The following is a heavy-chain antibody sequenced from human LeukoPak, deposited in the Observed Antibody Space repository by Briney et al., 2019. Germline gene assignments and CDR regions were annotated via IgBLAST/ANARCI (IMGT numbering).Heavy chain of an antibody. J-gene: IGHJ4*02. V-gene: IGHV4-30-2*01. Sequence: SQTLSLTCTVSGGSISSGGYYWSWIRQPPGKGLEWIGYIYHSGSTYYNPSLKSRVTISVDRSKNQFSLKLSSVTAADTAVYYCASQERLELGFDYWGQGTLVTVSS. CDR2: IYHSGST. CDR1: GGSISSGGYY. D-gene: IGHD1-26*01. CDR3: ASQERLELGFDY.